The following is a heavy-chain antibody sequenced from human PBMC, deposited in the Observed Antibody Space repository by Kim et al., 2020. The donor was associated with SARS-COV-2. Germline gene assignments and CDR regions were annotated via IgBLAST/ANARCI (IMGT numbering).Heavy chain of an antibody. V-gene: IGHV1-24*01. Sequence: KFQGRVTMTEDTSTDTAYMELSSLRSEDTAVYYCATETWGYSYGNNWFDPWGQGTLVTVSS. D-gene: IGHD5-18*01. CDR3: ATETWGYSYGNNWFDP. J-gene: IGHJ5*02.